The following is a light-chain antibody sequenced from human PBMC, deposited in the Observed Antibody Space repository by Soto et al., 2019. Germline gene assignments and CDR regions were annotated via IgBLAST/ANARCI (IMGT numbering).Light chain of an antibody. CDR2: DVT. CDR1: FSDVGPHDY. Sequence: QSVLTQPASVSGSPGQSITISCTGSFSDVGPHDYVSWYQQHPGKAPKLVIYDVTNRPSGVSGRFSGSKSGNTASLTISGLQAEDEADYYCAAWDDSLNGLYVFGTGTKVTAL. V-gene: IGLV2-14*03. CDR3: AAWDDSLNGLYV. J-gene: IGLJ1*01.